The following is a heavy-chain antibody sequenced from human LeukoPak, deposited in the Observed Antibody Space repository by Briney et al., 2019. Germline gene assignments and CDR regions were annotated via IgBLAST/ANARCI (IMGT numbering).Heavy chain of an antibody. CDR3: ARDSSSWYLDY. CDR1: GFTFSSYA. J-gene: IGHJ4*02. CDR2: ISYDGSNK. V-gene: IGHV3-30-3*01. Sequence: GGSLRLSCAASGFTFSSYAIHWVRQAPGKGLEWVAVISYDGSNKYYADSVKGRFTISRDNSKNTLYLQMNSLRAEDTAVYYCARDSSSWYLDYWGQGTLVTVSS. D-gene: IGHD6-13*01.